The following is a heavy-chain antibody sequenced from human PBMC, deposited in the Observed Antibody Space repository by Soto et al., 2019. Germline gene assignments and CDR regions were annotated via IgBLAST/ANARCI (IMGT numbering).Heavy chain of an antibody. CDR2: ISGSGGST. CDR3: VRGRSESSPDPFITIFGVVTPSYFDY. D-gene: IGHD3-3*01. CDR1: GFTFSSYA. J-gene: IGHJ4*02. Sequence: HPGGSLRLSCAASGFTFSSYAMSWVRQAPGKGLEWVSAISGSGGSTYYADSVKGRFTISRDNSKNTLYLQMNSLRAEDTAVYYCVRGRSESSPDPFITIFGVVTPSYFDYWGQGTLVTVSS. V-gene: IGHV3-23*01.